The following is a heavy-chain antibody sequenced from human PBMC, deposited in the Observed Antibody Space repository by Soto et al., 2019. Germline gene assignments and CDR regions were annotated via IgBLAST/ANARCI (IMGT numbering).Heavy chain of an antibody. V-gene: IGHV1-3*01. Sequence: ASVKVSCKASGYTFTSYAMHWVRQAPGQRLEWMGWINAGNGNIKYSQKFQGRVTITRDTSASTAYMELSSLRSEDTAVYYCASSYCISTSCPPYYGMDVWGQGTTVTVSS. CDR3: ASSYCISTSCPPYYGMDV. D-gene: IGHD2-2*01. CDR2: INAGNGNI. J-gene: IGHJ6*02. CDR1: GYTFTSYA.